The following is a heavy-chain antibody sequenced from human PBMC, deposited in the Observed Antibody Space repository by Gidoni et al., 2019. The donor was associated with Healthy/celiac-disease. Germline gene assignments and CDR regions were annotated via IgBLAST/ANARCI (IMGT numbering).Heavy chain of an antibody. D-gene: IGHD6-6*01. J-gene: IGHJ6*02. Sequence: EVQLLESGGGLVQPGGSWGLSCAASGSTFSTYAMCGVRTAPGKGREWVSAISGSGGSTYYADSVKGRFTISRDNSKNTLYLQMNSLRAEDTAVYYCAKRRSQKHGGSSSVLGKWSGMDVWGQGTTVTVSS. V-gene: IGHV3-23*01. CDR1: GSTFSTYA. CDR2: ISGSGGST. CDR3: AKRRSQKHGGSSSVLGKWSGMDV.